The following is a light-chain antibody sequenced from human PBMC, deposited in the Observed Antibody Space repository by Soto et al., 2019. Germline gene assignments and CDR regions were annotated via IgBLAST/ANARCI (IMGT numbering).Light chain of an antibody. Sequence: QSALTQSASVSGSPGQSITISCTGTSSDIGGYNYVSWYQQHPDKAPKLMIFEVSNRPSGVSNRFSGSKSGNTASLTISGLLPKDEADYYCSSYTTSSTVAFGGGTQLTVL. V-gene: IGLV2-14*01. CDR1: SSDIGGYNY. CDR2: EVS. J-gene: IGLJ2*01. CDR3: SSYTTSSTVA.